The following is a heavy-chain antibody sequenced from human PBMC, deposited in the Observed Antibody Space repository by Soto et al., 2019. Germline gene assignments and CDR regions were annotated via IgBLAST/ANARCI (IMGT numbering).Heavy chain of an antibody. Sequence: SETLSLTCGVSGFSIQTSYFWGWLRQPPGKGLEWIGLISHSGRAISHPSFASRATISLDTTNNAFSLILTSMTAADTAVYYCARERSFRLVGVPLDYWGQGTLVTVSS. D-gene: IGHD3-16*02. CDR1: GFSIQTSYF. CDR2: ISHSGRA. V-gene: IGHV4-38-2*02. J-gene: IGHJ4*02. CDR3: ARERSFRLVGVPLDY.